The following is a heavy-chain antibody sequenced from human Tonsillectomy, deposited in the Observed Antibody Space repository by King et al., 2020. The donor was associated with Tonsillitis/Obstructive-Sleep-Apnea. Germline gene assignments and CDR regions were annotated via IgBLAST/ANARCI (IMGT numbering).Heavy chain of an antibody. J-gene: IGHJ6*02. CDR3: ARGGGGRIVPAVIGFYGMDV. Sequence: QLVQSGGGVVQPGRSLRLSCAASGFTFSSYALYWVRQAPGMGLEWVAVISYDDNYEYYTDSVKGRFTISRDTSKNTLYLQMNSLRAEDTAVYYCARGGGGRIVPAVIGFYGMDVWGQGTTVTVSS. CDR1: GFTFSSYA. CDR2: ISYDDNYE. V-gene: IGHV3-30*04. D-gene: IGHD2-2*02.